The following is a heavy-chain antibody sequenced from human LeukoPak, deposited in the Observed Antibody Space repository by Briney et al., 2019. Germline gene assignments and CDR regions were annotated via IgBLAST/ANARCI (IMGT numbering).Heavy chain of an antibody. J-gene: IGHJ5*02. CDR1: GYSISSGYY. CDR2: INHSGST. Sequence: SETLSLTCTVSGYSISSGYYWGWIRQPPGKGLEWIGEINHSGSTNYNPSLKSRVTISVDTSKNQFSLKLSSVTAADTAVYYCARRFTMVRGKTFDPWGQGTLVTVSS. CDR3: ARRFTMVRGKTFDP. V-gene: IGHV4-38-2*02. D-gene: IGHD3-10*01.